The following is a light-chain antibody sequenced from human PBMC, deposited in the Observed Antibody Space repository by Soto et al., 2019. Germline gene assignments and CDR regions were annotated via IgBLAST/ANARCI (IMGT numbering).Light chain of an antibody. CDR2: GGS. CDR1: QSLSNSF. CDR3: QQYGRLPLS. V-gene: IGKV3-20*01. Sequence: EILLTQSPGTLSLSPGDRATLSCRASQSLSNSFLAWYQQKPGQTPRLLISGGSIRATDIPDRFSGSGSGTDFTLTISRLEPEDFAVYFCQQYGRLPLSFGGGTKVEIK. J-gene: IGKJ4*01.